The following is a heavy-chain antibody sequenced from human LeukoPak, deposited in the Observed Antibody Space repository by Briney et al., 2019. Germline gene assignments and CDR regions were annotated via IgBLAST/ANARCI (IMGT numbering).Heavy chain of an antibody. Sequence: GSLRLSCAASGFTFSNYSMNWIRQPPGKGLEWIGSIYYSGTTYYNPSLKSRVTISVDTSKNQFSLSLTSVTVADTAVYYCARDSYGSGSNHDYWGQGTLVTVSS. CDR3: ARDSYGSGSNHDY. CDR1: GFTFSNYS. D-gene: IGHD3-10*01. J-gene: IGHJ4*02. CDR2: IYYSGTT. V-gene: IGHV4-39*07.